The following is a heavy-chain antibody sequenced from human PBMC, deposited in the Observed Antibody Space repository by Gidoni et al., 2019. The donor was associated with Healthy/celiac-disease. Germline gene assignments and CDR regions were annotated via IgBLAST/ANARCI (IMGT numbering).Heavy chain of an antibody. Sequence: EVQLVESGGGLVQPGRSLRLSCTGSGFIFGEYAMSWFRQAPGKGLEWVGFIRSKAYGGTTEFAASVKGRFTISRDDSKSIAYLQMNSLKTEDTAVYYCSRGAGYYGYYFDYWGQGTLVTVSS. D-gene: IGHD3-22*01. CDR3: SRGAGYYGYYFDY. CDR2: IRSKAYGGTT. CDR1: GFIFGEYA. J-gene: IGHJ4*02. V-gene: IGHV3-49*03.